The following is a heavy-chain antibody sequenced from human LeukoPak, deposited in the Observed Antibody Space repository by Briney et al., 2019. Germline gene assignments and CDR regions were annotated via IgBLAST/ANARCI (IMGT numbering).Heavy chain of an antibody. J-gene: IGHJ1*01. D-gene: IGHD2-2*02. CDR1: GGSISSGGYS. CDR2: IYHSGST. CDR3: ARHTSRSRYRQYFQH. V-gene: IGHV4-30-2*01. Sequence: PSETLSLTCAVSGGSISSGGYSWSWIRQPPGKGLEWIGYIYHSGSTYYNPSLKSRVTISVDRSKNQFSLKLSSVTAADTAVYYCARHTSRSRYRQYFQHWGQGTLVTVSS.